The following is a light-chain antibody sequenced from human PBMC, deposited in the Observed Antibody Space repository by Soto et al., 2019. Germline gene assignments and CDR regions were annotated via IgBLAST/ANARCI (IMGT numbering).Light chain of an antibody. CDR2: TAS. V-gene: IGKV1-9*01. Sequence: DIQMTQSPSSLSASVGDRVPITCRASQGISSYLAWYQQKQGKAPKLLIYTASTLQSGVPSRFSGSGSGTDLTITISCLQSEDGETYYCQQYYSFPWTFGQGTKVDI. J-gene: IGKJ1*01. CDR1: QGISSY. CDR3: QQYYSFPWT.